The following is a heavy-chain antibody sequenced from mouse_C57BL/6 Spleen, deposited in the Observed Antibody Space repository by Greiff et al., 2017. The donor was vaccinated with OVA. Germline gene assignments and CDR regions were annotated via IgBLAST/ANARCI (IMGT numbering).Heavy chain of an antibody. J-gene: IGHJ4*01. Sequence: QVTLKVSGPGILQPSQTLSLTCSFSGFSLSTFGMGVGWIRQPSGKGLDWLAHIWWDDDRYYNPALKSRPPISKATSQNQVFLKLVYVDTADTATYDCARIAGCNYTYYYAMDDWGQGTSVTVSS. CDR3: ARIAGCNYTYYYAMDD. CDR2: IWWDDDR. D-gene: IGHD2-1*01. V-gene: IGHV8-8*01. CDR1: GFSLSTFGMG.